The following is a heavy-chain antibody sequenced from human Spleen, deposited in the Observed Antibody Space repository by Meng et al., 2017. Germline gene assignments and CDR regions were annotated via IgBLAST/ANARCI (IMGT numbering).Heavy chain of an antibody. D-gene: IGHD3-10*01. CDR3: ARIVNSGGYYFGT. J-gene: IGHJ5*02. CDR2: IFSNAEK. CDR1: GFSLSNARMG. Sequence: SGPTLVKPTETLTLTCTVSGFSLSNARMGVSWIRQPPGKALEWLAHIFSNAEKSYSTSLKSRLTISKDTSKSQVVLTMTNMDPVDTATYYCARIVNSGGYYFGTWGQGTLVTVSS. V-gene: IGHV2-26*01.